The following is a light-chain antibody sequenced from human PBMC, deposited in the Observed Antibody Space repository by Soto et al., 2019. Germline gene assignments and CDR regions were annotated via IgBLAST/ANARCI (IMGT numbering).Light chain of an antibody. Sequence: QPALTQPASVSGSPGQSITISCTGTSSDVGAYDSVSWYQQHPGEVPKLMIYDVSGRPSGVSNRFSGSKSGNTASLTISGLQAEDEGDYYCSSRTTSSTLIFGSGTKVTVL. V-gene: IGLV2-14*03. CDR3: SSRTTSSTLI. J-gene: IGLJ1*01. CDR1: SSDVGAYDS. CDR2: DVS.